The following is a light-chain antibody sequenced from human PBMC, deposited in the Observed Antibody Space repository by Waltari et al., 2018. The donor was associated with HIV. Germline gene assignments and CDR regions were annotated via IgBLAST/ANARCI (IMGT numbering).Light chain of an antibody. J-gene: IGLJ2*01. CDR2: DTT. Sequence: VVTQEPSLTVSPGGPIILTCGSSAGAATTKNYAYWFQQKPGQAPTTLIHDTTQRHFWTPARFSGFLLGDKAALTLSGALSEDEGVYFCLLFFGATRVFGGGTMVTVL. CDR3: LLFFGATRV. V-gene: IGLV7-46*01. CDR1: AGAATTKNY.